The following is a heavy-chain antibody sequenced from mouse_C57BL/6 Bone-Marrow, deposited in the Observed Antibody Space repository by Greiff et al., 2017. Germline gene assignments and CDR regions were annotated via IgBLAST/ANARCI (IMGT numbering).Heavy chain of an antibody. CDR3: ARGTFSNDWYFDV. CDR1: GYTFTSYW. CDR2: IDPSDSYT. J-gene: IGHJ1*03. Sequence: QVQLQQSGAELVKPGASVKLSCKASGYTFTSYWMQWVKQRPGQGLEWIGEIDPSDSYTNYNPKFKGKATLTVDTSSSTAYMQLSSLTSEDSAVYYCARGTFSNDWYFDVWGTGTTVTVSS. D-gene: IGHD2-5*01. V-gene: IGHV1-50*01.